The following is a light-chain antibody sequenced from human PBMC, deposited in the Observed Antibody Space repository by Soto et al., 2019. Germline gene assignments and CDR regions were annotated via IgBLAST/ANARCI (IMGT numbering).Light chain of an antibody. CDR2: GDS. CDR3: QVWHSSSDHYV. Sequence: ELTQPPSVSVAPGQTARITCGGNIIGSKSVHWYQQKPGQTPVLVVYGDSDRPSGIPERFSGSNSGITATLTISRVEAGDEADYYCQVWHSSSDHYVFGTGTKVTV. CDR1: IIGSKS. J-gene: IGLJ1*01. V-gene: IGLV3-21*02.